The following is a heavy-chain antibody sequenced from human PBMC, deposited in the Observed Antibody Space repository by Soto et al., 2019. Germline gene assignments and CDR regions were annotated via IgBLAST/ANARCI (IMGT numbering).Heavy chain of an antibody. Sequence: QVQLVQSGAEVKKPGSSVKVSCKASGGTFSSYAISWVRQAPGQGLEWMGGIIPIFGTANYAQKFPGIVTITAGESTRTAYMELSSLRSGDTAVYYCARLGFRHSTSPGVDVWGQGTTVTVSS. CDR2: IIPIFGTA. D-gene: IGHD6-6*01. CDR3: ARLGFRHSTSPGVDV. V-gene: IGHV1-69*01. J-gene: IGHJ6*02. CDR1: GGTFSSYA.